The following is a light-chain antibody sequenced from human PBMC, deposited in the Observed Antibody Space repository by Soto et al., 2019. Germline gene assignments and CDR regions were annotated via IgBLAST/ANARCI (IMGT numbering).Light chain of an antibody. CDR3: ISYTSSSTRV. Sequence: QSVLTQPASVSGSPGQSITIFCTGTSSDIGGYNYVSWYQQYPGKAPKLMIYAVSNRPSGVSNRFSGSKSGNTASLTISGLQAEDEADYYCISYTSSSTRVFGTGTKLTVL. J-gene: IGLJ1*01. V-gene: IGLV2-14*01. CDR1: SSDIGGYNY. CDR2: AVS.